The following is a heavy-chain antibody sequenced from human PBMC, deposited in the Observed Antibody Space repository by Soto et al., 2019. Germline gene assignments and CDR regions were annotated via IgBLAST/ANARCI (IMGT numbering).Heavy chain of an antibody. J-gene: IGHJ3*01. CDR2: FFIGGDT. Sequence: GRSLRLSCAASGFVVTNYYISCVRQAPGKGLEWVAVFFIGGDTHYAESVRGRFTISRDNSKNTLYLQMNSLRAEDTAVYYCAREPLWSGTLPLDAFDLWGQGTMVTVSS. CDR3: AREPLWSGTLPLDAFDL. CDR1: GFVVTNYY. D-gene: IGHD3-3*01. V-gene: IGHV3-53*01.